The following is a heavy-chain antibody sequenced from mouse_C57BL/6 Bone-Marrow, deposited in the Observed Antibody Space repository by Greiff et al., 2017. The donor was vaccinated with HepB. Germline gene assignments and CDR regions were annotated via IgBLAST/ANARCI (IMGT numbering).Heavy chain of an antibody. V-gene: IGHV2-9-1*01. CDR2: IWTGGGT. CDR3: ARNSITTVVASFDY. J-gene: IGHJ2*01. D-gene: IGHD1-1*01. CDR1: GFSLTSYA. Sequence: VKLMESGPGLVAPSQSLSITCTVSGFSLTSYAISWVRQPPGKGLEWLGVIWTGGGTNYNSALKSRLSISKDNSKSQVFLKMNSLQTDDTARYYCARNSITTVVASFDYWGQGTTLTVSS.